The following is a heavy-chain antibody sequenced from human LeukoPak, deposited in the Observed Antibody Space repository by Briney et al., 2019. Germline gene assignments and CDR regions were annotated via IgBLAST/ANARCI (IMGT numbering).Heavy chain of an antibody. J-gene: IGHJ4*02. Sequence: PSETLSLTCTVSGGSITSYYWSWIRQPPGKGLEWIGYIYYSGSTNYNPSLKSRVTISVDSSRTHFSLKLSSVTAADTAVYYCARGYGDYYLDYWGQGTLVTVSS. CDR1: GGSITSYY. D-gene: IGHD4-17*01. CDR3: ARGYGDYYLDY. V-gene: IGHV4-59*01. CDR2: IYYSGST.